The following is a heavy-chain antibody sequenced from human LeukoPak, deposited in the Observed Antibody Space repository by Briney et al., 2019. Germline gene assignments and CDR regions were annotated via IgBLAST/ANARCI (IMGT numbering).Heavy chain of an antibody. J-gene: IGHJ4*02. CDR1: GFTFYDYA. V-gene: IGHV3-9*01. D-gene: IGHD1-26*01. CDR2: ISWNSGSI. Sequence: GGSLRLSCAASGFTFYDYAMQWVRHAPGKGREWVSGISWNSGSIGYADSGKGRFTISRDNAKNSLYLQMNSLRAEDTALYYCASSPRYSGSSIDYWGQGTLVTVSS. CDR3: ASSPRYSGSSIDY.